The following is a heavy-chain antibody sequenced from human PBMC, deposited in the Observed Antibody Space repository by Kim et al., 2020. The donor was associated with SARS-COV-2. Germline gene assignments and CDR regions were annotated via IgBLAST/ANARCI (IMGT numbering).Heavy chain of an antibody. CDR1: GFTFSSYA. CDR2: ISSNGGST. Sequence: GGSLRLSCSASGFTFSSYAMHWVRQAPGKGLEYVSAISSNGGSTYYADSVKGRFTISRDNSKNTLYLQMSSLRAEDTAVYYCVKDRYCSGGSCPTYYYYGMDVWGQGTTVTVSS. D-gene: IGHD2-15*01. J-gene: IGHJ6*02. CDR3: VKDRYCSGGSCPTYYYYGMDV. V-gene: IGHV3-64D*06.